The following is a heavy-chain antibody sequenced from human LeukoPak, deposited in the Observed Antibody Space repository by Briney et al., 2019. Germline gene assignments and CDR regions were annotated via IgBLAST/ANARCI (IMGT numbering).Heavy chain of an antibody. CDR3: AKDAISVVDSLAF. V-gene: IGHV3-20*04. J-gene: IGHJ3*01. CDR2: INWNGGST. CDR1: GFTFDDYG. D-gene: IGHD3-3*02. Sequence: PGGSLTLSCAASGFTFDDYGMSWVRQAPGKGLEWVSGINWNGGSTGYVDSVKGRFTISRDNAKNSVYLQMNSLTAEDTALYYCAKDAISVVDSLAFWGQGTMVIASS.